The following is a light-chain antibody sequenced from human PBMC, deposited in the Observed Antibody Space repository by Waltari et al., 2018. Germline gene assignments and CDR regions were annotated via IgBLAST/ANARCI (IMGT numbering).Light chain of an antibody. CDR1: QSVSSY. Sequence: EIVLTQPPATLSLSPGERATLSCRASQSVSSYLAWYQQKPGQAPRLLIYDASNRATGIPARFSGSGSGTDFTLTISSLEAEDFAVYFCQQSANWPPNTFGQGTRLEIK. CDR3: QQSANWPPNT. V-gene: IGKV3-11*01. J-gene: IGKJ5*01. CDR2: DAS.